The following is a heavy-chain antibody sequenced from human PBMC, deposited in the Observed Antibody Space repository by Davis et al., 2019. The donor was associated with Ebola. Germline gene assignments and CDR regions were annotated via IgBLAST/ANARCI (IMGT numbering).Heavy chain of an antibody. CDR1: GFTFSSYS. CDR3: ARGPPRDYSWWYYGMDV. CDR2: ISSSSYI. Sequence: PGGSLRPSCPASGFTFSSYSMSWVRQAPGKGLEWVSSISSSSYIYYADSVKGRFTISRDNAKNSLYLQMNSLSAEDTAVYYCARGPPRDYSWWYYGMDVWGQGTTVTVSS. D-gene: IGHD4-11*01. V-gene: IGHV3-21*01. J-gene: IGHJ6*02.